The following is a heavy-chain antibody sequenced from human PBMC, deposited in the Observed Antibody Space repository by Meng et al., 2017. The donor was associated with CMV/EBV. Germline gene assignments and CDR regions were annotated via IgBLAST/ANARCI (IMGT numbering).Heavy chain of an antibody. J-gene: IGHJ4*02. V-gene: IGHV3-30-3*01. CDR1: GFTFSSYA. CDR3: ARESHEVAAAGTDDY. CDR2: ISYDGSNK. Sequence: GESLKISCAASGFTFSSYAMHWVRQAPGKGLEWVAVISYDGSNKYYADSVKGRFTISRDNSKNTLYLQMNSLRAEDTAVYYCARESHEVAAAGTDDYWGQGTLVTVSS. D-gene: IGHD6-13*01.